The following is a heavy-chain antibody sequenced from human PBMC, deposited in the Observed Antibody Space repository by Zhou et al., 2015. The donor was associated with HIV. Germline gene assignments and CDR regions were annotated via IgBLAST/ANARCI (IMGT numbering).Heavy chain of an antibody. V-gene: IGHV1-69*01. CDR2: IIPIFGTA. CDR3: ARTGPDYYDSSGGVHWYFDL. D-gene: IGHD3-22*01. CDR1: GGTFSSYA. J-gene: IGHJ2*01. Sequence: QVQLVQSGAEVKKPGSSVKVSCKASGGTFSSYAISWVRQAPGQGLEWMGGIIPIFGTANYAQKFQGRVTITADESTSTAYMELSSLRSEDTAVYYCARTGPDYYDSSGGVHWYFDLVGPWHPGHCLL.